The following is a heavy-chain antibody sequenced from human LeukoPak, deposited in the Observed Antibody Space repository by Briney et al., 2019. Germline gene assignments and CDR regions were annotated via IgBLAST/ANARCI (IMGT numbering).Heavy chain of an antibody. J-gene: IGHJ6*03. CDR3: TTDPITYMDV. CDR1: GFTFSNAW. V-gene: IGHV3-15*01. CDR2: IKSKTDGGTT. Sequence: GGSLRLSCAASGFTFSNAWMSWVRQAPGKGLEWVGCIKSKTDGGTTDYAAPVKGRFTISRDDSKNTLYLQMNSLKTEDTAVYYCTTDPITYMDVWGKGTTVTVSS.